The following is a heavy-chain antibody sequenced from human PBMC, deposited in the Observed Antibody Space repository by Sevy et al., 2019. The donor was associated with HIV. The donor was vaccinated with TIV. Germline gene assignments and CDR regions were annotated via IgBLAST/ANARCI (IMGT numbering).Heavy chain of an antibody. Sequence: SETLSLTCTVSGGSISSSSYYWGWIRQPPGKGLEWIGSIYYSGSTYYNPSLKSRVTISVDTSKNQFSLKLGSVTAADTAVYYCARHPPSSSWYGFDPWGQGTLVTVSS. CDR2: IYYSGST. CDR3: ARHPPSSSWYGFDP. D-gene: IGHD6-13*01. V-gene: IGHV4-39*01. J-gene: IGHJ5*02. CDR1: GGSISSSSYY.